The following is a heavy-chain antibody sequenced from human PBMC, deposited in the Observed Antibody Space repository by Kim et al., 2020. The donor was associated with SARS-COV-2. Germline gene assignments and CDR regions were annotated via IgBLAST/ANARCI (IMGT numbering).Heavy chain of an antibody. CDR3: AREGYYDSSGYYPSPYDY. J-gene: IGHJ4*02. CDR2: IIPIFGTA. Sequence: SVKVSCKASGGTFSSYAISWVRQAPGQGLEWMGGIIPIFGTANYAQKFQGRVTITADESTSTAYMELSSLRSEDTAVYYCAREGYYDSSGYYPSPYDYWGQGTLVTVSS. CDR1: GGTFSSYA. D-gene: IGHD3-22*01. V-gene: IGHV1-69*13.